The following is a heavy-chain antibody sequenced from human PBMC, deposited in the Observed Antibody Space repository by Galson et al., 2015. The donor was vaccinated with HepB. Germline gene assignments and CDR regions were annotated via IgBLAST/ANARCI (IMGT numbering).Heavy chain of an antibody. D-gene: IGHD2-15*01. CDR3: ARVGGSNDFDY. CDR2: INTDGSST. V-gene: IGHV3-74*01. J-gene: IGHJ4*02. CDR1: GFTFSSYW. Sequence: SLRLSCAASGFTFSSYWMHWVRQAPGKGLMWVSRINTDGSSTTYADSVKGRFTISRDNAKNTLNLQMNSLRAEDTAVYYCARVGGSNDFDYWGQGTLVTVSS.